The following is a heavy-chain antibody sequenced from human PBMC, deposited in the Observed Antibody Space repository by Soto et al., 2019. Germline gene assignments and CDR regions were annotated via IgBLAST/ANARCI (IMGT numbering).Heavy chain of an antibody. Sequence: PGGSLRLSCAASGFTFSSYGMNWVRQAPRKRLGWVAVISYDGCNEWYADSGKGRFTISRDNSKNTLYLRMNSLRAEDAAVYYCAKDRLVLMVYALGPGFDPWGQGTLVTVSS. D-gene: IGHD2-8*01. CDR1: GFTFSSYG. V-gene: IGHV3-30*18. CDR2: ISYDGCNE. J-gene: IGHJ5*02. CDR3: AKDRLVLMVYALGPGFDP.